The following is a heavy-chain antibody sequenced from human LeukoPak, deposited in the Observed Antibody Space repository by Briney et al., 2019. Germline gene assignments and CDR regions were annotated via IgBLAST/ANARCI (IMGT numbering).Heavy chain of an antibody. CDR3: ARGYSYGLYFDY. Sequence: ASVKVSCKASGYTFTSYDINWVRQATGQGLEWMGWMNPNSGNTGYAQKFQGRVTITTDESTSTAYMELSSLRSEDTAVYYCARGYSYGLYFDYWGQGTLVTVSS. CDR2: MNPNSGNT. V-gene: IGHV1-8*01. J-gene: IGHJ4*02. D-gene: IGHD5-18*01. CDR1: GYTFTSYD.